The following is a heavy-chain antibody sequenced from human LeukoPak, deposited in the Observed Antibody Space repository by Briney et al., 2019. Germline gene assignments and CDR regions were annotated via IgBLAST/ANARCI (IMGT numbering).Heavy chain of an antibody. J-gene: IGHJ4*02. V-gene: IGHV4-39*02. Sequence: SETLSLTCTVSGGSISSSSYYWGWIRQPPGKGLEWIGSIYYSGSTYYNPSLKSRVTISVDTSKNHFSLKLSSVTAADTAVYYCARRAEPYYDFWSGYQPYYFDYWGQGTLVTVSS. D-gene: IGHD3-3*01. CDR3: ARRAEPYYDFWSGYQPYYFDY. CDR2: IYYSGST. CDR1: GGSISSSSYY.